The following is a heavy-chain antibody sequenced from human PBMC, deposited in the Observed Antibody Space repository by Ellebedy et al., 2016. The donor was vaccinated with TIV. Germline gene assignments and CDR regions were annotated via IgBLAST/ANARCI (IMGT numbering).Heavy chain of an antibody. V-gene: IGHV3-30*03. J-gene: IGHJ4*02. CDR3: AAQWLVRGY. CDR1: GFTFSSYG. Sequence: GESLKISXAASGFTFSSYGMHWVRQAPGKGLEWVAVISYDGSNKYYADSVKGRFTISRDNSKNTLYLQMNSLRAEDTAVYYCAAQWLVRGYWGQGTLVTVSS. D-gene: IGHD6-19*01. CDR2: ISYDGSNK.